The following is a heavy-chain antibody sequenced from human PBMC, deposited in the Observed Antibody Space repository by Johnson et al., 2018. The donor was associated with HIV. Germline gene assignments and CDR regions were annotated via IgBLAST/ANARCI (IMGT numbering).Heavy chain of an antibody. J-gene: IGHJ3*01. CDR2: IYSGGSA. Sequence: VQLVESGGGVVQPGGSLRLSCAASGFTVSSNYMSWVRRAPGKGLEWVSVIYSGGSAYYADSVKGRFTISRDNAKNTLYLPMNSLRAEDTAVYYCARFCGGDCSSPHDAFDFWGQGTMVAVSS. V-gene: IGHV3-66*02. CDR1: GFTVSSNY. D-gene: IGHD2-21*02. CDR3: ARFCGGDCSSPHDAFDF.